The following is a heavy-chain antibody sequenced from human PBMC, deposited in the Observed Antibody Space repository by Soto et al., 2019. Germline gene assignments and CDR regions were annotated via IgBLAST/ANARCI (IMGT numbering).Heavy chain of an antibody. V-gene: IGHV4-34*01. CDR1: GGSFSGYY. D-gene: IGHD1-7*01. CDR2: INHSGSS. Sequence: QLQLQQWGPGLLKPSETLSLTCAVYGGSFSGYYWSWVRKPPGTGLEWIGEINHSGSSNYNPSPTSRATISVDTSKNQFSLKLSSVTAADTAVYDCASQEGWNYGQFDYWGQGTLVTVFS. J-gene: IGHJ4*02. CDR3: ASQEGWNYGQFDY.